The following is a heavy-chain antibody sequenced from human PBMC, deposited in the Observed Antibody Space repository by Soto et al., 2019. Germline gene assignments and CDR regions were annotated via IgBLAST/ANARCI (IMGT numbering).Heavy chain of an antibody. J-gene: IGHJ4*02. V-gene: IGHV3-30*18. CDR3: TKDRATHRNY. CDR2: ISSDGSNK. CDR1: GFNFRNYV. D-gene: IGHD5-12*01. Sequence: QVQLVESGGGVVQPGRSLSLSCAASGFNFRNYVMHWVRQAPGKGLEWVAVISSDGSNKYYADSVKGRFTISRDNSKNTLYLQMNSLRFDDTAVYYCTKDRATHRNYWGQGTLVTVSS.